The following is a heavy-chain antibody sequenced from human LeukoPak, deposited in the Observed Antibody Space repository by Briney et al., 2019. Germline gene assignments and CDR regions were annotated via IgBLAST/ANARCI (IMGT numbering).Heavy chain of an antibody. V-gene: IGHV3-33*01. CDR3: AREGDGYIDY. Sequence: GGSLRLSCAASGFTFSNYGMHWVRQAPGRGLEWVAVIWYDGSTKYYADSVKGRFTISRDNSKNTLYLQMNSLRAEDTAVYYCAREGDGYIDYWGQGTLVTVSS. J-gene: IGHJ4*02. CDR2: IWYDGSTK. D-gene: IGHD5-24*01. CDR1: GFTFSNYG.